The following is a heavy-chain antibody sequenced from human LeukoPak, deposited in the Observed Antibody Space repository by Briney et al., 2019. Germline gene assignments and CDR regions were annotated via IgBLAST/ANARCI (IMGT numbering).Heavy chain of an antibody. J-gene: IGHJ6*04. CDR1: GGSISSGDYY. CDR3: ARYREYCSGGSCQGYYYGMDV. Sequence: SQTLSLTCTVSGGSISSGDYYWSWIRQPPGKGLEWIGYIYYSGSTYYNPSLKSRVTISVDTSKNQFSPKLSSVTAADTAVYYCARYREYCSGGSCQGYYYGMDVWGKGTTVTVSS. D-gene: IGHD2-15*01. V-gene: IGHV4-30-4*01. CDR2: IYYSGST.